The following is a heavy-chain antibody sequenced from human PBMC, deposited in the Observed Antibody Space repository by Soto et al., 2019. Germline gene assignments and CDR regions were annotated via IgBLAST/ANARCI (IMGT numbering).Heavy chain of an antibody. J-gene: IGHJ4*02. CDR1: GFTFSSYS. CDR2: ISSSSSYI. Sequence: GGSLRLSCAASGFTFSSYSMNWVRQAPGKGLEWVSSISSSSSYIYYADSVKGRFTISRDNAKNSLYLQMNSLRAEDTAVYYCARDTSYYYDSSGDSVDYWGQGTLVTVSS. V-gene: IGHV3-21*01. CDR3: ARDTSYYYDSSGDSVDY. D-gene: IGHD3-22*01.